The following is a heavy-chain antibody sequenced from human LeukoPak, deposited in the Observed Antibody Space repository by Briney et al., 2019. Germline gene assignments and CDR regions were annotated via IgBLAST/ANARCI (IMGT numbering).Heavy chain of an antibody. D-gene: IGHD3-10*01. CDR3: AKLFESGTYNNFFHY. V-gene: IGHV3-23*01. Sequence: PGGSLRLSCAASGFTFSSYGRSWVRQAPGKGLEWVSAITASSSSTHDADSVQCRFTISSDNFKNTLYLQMNSLRPEDTAIYYCAKLFESGTYNNFFHYWGQGTLVTVSS. J-gene: IGHJ4*02. CDR1: GFTFSSYG. CDR2: ITASSSST.